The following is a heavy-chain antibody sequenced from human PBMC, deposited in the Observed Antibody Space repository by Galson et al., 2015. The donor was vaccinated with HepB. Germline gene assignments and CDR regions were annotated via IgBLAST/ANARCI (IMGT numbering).Heavy chain of an antibody. CDR3: ARDGYSYGFDY. Sequence: LRLSCAASGFTFSSYSMNWVRQAPGKGLEWVSYISSSSSTIYYADSVKGRFTISRDNAKNSLYLQMNSLRAEDTAVYYCARDGYSYGFDYWGQGTLVTVSS. D-gene: IGHD5-18*01. J-gene: IGHJ4*02. CDR1: GFTFSSYS. CDR2: ISSSSSTI. V-gene: IGHV3-48*01.